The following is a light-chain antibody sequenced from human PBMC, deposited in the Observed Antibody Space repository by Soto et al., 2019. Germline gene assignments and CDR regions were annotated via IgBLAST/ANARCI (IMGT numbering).Light chain of an antibody. CDR1: QSVSSN. CDR3: KQYKEWPPFT. Sequence: EIVMTQSPATLSVSPGERATLSCRASQSVSSNLAWYQQKPGQAPRLLIYDASNRATGIPARFSGSGSGTDFTLTISSLEPEDFAVYYCKQYKEWPPFTFGQGTRLEIK. J-gene: IGKJ5*01. CDR2: DAS. V-gene: IGKV3D-15*01.